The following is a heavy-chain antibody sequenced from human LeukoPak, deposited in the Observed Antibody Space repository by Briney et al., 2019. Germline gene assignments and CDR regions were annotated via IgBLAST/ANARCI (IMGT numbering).Heavy chain of an antibody. J-gene: IGHJ4*02. V-gene: IGHV3-9*01. CDR1: GFTFDDYA. Sequence: GGSLRLSCAASGFTFDDYAMHWVRQAPGKGLEWVSGISWNSGSIDYADSVKGRFTISRDNAKNSLYLQMNSLRAEDTALYYCAKDLGSSWYYFDYWGQGTLVTVSS. CDR2: ISWNSGSI. D-gene: IGHD6-13*01. CDR3: AKDLGSSWYYFDY.